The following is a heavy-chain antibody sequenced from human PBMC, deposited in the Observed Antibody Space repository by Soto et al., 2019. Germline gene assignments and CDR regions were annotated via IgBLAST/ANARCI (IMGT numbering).Heavy chain of an antibody. CDR3: AKGGLRTFYYYPMDV. CDR2: ISYDGTNK. D-gene: IGHD3-10*01. J-gene: IGHJ6*03. Sequence: QVQLVESGGGVVQPGTSLRLSCAASGFTFSNYGMHWVRQAPGKGLEWVAVISYDGTNKYYADSMQGRITISRDNSKNTVYLQMNSLRGEDTDVYYCAKGGLRTFYYYPMDVWGKGTTVTVSS. CDR1: GFTFSNYG. V-gene: IGHV3-30*18.